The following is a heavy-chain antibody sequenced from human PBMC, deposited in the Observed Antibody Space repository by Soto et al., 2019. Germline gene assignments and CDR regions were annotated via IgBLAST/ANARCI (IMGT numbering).Heavy chain of an antibody. CDR2: ISGSGGST. CDR1: GFTFSSYA. CDR3: AKPNSYLDYGDYSAFDI. V-gene: IGHV3-23*01. Sequence: GALRLSCAASGFTFSSYAMSWVRQAPGKGLEWVSAISGSGGSTYYADSVKGRFTISRDNSKNTLYLQMNSLRAEDTAVYYCAKPNSYLDYGDYSAFDIWGQGTMVTVSS. D-gene: IGHD4-17*01. J-gene: IGHJ3*02.